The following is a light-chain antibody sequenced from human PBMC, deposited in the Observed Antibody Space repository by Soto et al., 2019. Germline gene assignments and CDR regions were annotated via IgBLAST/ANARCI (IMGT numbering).Light chain of an antibody. Sequence: DIKMTQYPSSLSASVGVRVTIACRASQSIGGCLNWYPHNPGKAHKLLTYAASSLQRGVPSRFSGSRSRTAFTVTINFLQPEHFATYYSQQLNSYPYSFGGPITVDI. V-gene: IGKV1-39*01. CDR1: QSIGGC. J-gene: IGKJ4*01. CDR3: QQLNSYPYS. CDR2: AAS.